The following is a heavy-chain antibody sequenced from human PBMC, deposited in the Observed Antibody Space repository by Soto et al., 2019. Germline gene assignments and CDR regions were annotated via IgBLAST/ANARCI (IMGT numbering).Heavy chain of an antibody. V-gene: IGHV4-39*01. CDR2: IYYSGST. J-gene: IGHJ3*02. CDR1: GGSISSSSYY. D-gene: IGHD3-10*01. Sequence: SETLSFTCTVSGGSISSSSYYWGWIRQPPEKELEWIGSIYYSGSTYYNPSLKSRVTISVDTSKNQFSLKLSSVTAADTAVYYCSRLYGSGSYYNRGLSAFDIWGQGTMVT. CDR3: SRLYGSGSYYNRGLSAFDI.